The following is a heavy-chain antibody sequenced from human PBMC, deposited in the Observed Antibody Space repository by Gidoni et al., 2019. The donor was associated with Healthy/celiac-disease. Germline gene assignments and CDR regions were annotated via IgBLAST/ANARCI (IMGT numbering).Heavy chain of an antibody. CDR2: IKSTSYGGTP. D-gene: IGHD3-22*01. CDR1: VSSVSNDG. V-gene: IGHV3-15*01. Sequence: EVQLVESGGGLVKPGGSRRRSGAACVSSVSNDGVSWVRQAPGQGLEWVGRIKSTSYGGTPDYAAPVKGRFTISIDDSNTTLYLQMHSLKTEDTAVYYFTTTTHQNYYDSSGYPYWGQGTLVTVSS. CDR3: TTTTHQNYYDSSGYPY. J-gene: IGHJ4*02.